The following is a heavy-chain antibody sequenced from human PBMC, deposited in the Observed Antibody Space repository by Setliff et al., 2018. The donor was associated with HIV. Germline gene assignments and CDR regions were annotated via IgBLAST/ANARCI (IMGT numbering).Heavy chain of an antibody. Sequence: ASVKVSCKASGYTFTGYYMHWVRQAPGKGLEWMGGFDPEDGETIYAQKFQGRVTMTEDTSTDTAYTELSSLRSEDTAVYYCARGSCSGGSCYHYYGMDVWGQGTTVTVSS. CDR3: ARGSCSGGSCYHYYGMDV. V-gene: IGHV1-24*01. D-gene: IGHD2-15*01. CDR1: GYTFTGYY. CDR2: FDPEDGET. J-gene: IGHJ6*02.